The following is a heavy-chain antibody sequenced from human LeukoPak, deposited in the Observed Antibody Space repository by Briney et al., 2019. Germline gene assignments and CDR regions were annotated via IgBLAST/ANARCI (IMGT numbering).Heavy chain of an antibody. Sequence: VASVKVSCKASGGTFSSYAICWVRQGPGQGLEWMGGIIPIFGTANYAQKFQGRVTSTTDESTSTAYMELSSLRSEDTAVYYCASSPLYYDSSGRLFDYWGQGTLVTVSS. J-gene: IGHJ4*02. D-gene: IGHD3-22*01. CDR1: GGTFSSYA. CDR2: IIPIFGTA. CDR3: ASSPLYYDSSGRLFDY. V-gene: IGHV1-69*05.